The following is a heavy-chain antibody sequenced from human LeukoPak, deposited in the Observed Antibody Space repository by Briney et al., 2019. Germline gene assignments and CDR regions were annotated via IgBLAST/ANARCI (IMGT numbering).Heavy chain of an antibody. D-gene: IGHD3-16*01. V-gene: IGHV3-21*01. CDR3: ARSYDYVWGSSRLGELSLKPLGY. Sequence: PGGSLRLSCAASGFTFSSYNMNWVRQAPGKGLEWVSSISSSSYIYYADSVKGRFTISRDNSKNTLYLQMNSLRAEDTAVYYCARSYDYVWGSSRLGELSLKPLGYWGQGTLVTVSS. J-gene: IGHJ4*02. CDR2: ISSSSYI. CDR1: GFTFSSYN.